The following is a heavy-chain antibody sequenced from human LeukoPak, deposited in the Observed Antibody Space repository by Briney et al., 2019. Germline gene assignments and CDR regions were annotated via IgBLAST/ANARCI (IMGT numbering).Heavy chain of an antibody. CDR3: ARDMAAGKGKGYGMDV. CDR2: INAYNGNT. Sequence: ASVKVSCKASGYTFTSYGISWVRQAPGQGLEWMGWINAYNGNTNYAQKLQGRVTMTTDTSTSTAYMELRSLRSDDTAVYYCARDMAAGKGKGYGMDVWGQGTTVTVSS. D-gene: IGHD6-13*01. V-gene: IGHV1-18*01. CDR1: GYTFTSYG. J-gene: IGHJ6*02.